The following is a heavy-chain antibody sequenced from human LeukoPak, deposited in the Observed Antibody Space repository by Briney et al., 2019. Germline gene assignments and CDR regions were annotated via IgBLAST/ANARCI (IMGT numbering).Heavy chain of an antibody. CDR1: GFTFSNYG. Sequence: GGSLRLSCAASGFTFSNYGMHWVRQAPGKGLEWVTVISFDGNYKYYADSVKGRFAVSRDDSKNTLYLQMNNLRAEDTAVYYCAKDIRSSRNWFDPWGQGTLVTVSS. D-gene: IGHD2-2*01. V-gene: IGHV3-30*18. CDR2: ISFDGNYK. J-gene: IGHJ5*02. CDR3: AKDIRSSRNWFDP.